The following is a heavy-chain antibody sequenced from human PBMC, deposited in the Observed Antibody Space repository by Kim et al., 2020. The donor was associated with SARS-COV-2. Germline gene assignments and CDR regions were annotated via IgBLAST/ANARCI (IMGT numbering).Heavy chain of an antibody. V-gene: IGHV1-18*01. CDR1: GYSFSNYG. J-gene: IGHJ4*01. Sequence: ASVKVSCKASGYSFSNYGLVWARQAPGQGLEWMGWISSNSGHTKYAQNVQGRVTLTTDTSTNTGDMELSSLRSDDTAVYYCAPYYDSNSYRGQWDWGQGTPGTVSS. D-gene: IGHD3-22*01. CDR3: APYYDSNSYRGQWD. CDR2: ISSNSGHT.